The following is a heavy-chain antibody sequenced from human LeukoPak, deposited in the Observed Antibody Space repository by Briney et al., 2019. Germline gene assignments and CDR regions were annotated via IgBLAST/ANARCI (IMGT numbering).Heavy chain of an antibody. CDR1: GYTFTSYD. D-gene: IGHD5-18*01. CDR3: ARERSGYSYGYPADY. Sequence: ASVKVSCKASGYTFTSYDINWVRQATGQGLEWMGWMNPNSGNTGYAQKFQGRVTMTRDTSISTAYMELSRLRSDDTAVYYCARERSGYSYGYPADYWGQGTLVTVSS. J-gene: IGHJ4*02. V-gene: IGHV1-8*01. CDR2: MNPNSGNT.